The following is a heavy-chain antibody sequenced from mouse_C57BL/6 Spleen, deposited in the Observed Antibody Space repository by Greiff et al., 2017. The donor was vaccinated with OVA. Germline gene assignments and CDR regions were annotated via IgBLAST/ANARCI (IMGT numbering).Heavy chain of an antibody. D-gene: IGHD2-1*01. V-gene: IGHV14-4*01. J-gene: IGHJ3*01. CDR2: IDPENGDT. CDR3: TTEGNYGWFAY. CDR1: GFNIKDDY. Sequence: VQLQQSGAELVRPGASVKLSCTASGFNIKDDYMHWVKQRPEQGLEWIGWIDPENGDTEYASKFQGKATITADTSSNTAYLQLSSLTSEDTAVYYCTTEGNYGWFAYWGQGTLVTVSA.